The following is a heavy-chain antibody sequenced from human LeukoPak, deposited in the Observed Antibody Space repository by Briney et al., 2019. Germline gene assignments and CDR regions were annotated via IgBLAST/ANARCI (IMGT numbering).Heavy chain of an antibody. J-gene: IGHJ3*02. CDR2: ISDSGRKA. Sequence: PGGSLRLSCAASTFSFRNFAMSWVRLAPGKGLEWVSGISDSGRKADYADSVEGRFSISRDNSKNTLCLQMDSLRDEDTALYYCARKKWEPTSNDAFDIWGQGTMVTVSS. D-gene: IGHD1-26*01. CDR3: ARKKWEPTSNDAFDI. CDR1: TFSFRNFA. V-gene: IGHV3-23*01.